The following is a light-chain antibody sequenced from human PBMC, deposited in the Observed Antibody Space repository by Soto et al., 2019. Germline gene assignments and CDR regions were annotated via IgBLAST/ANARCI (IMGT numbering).Light chain of an antibody. V-gene: IGKV3-15*01. J-gene: IGKJ5*01. CDR3: QQYTNWPPNT. CDR1: QSVSSN. Sequence: EIVMTQSPATLSVSPGERATLSCRASQSVSSNLAWHQQKPGQAPRILMYDASTRATGIPARFSGRGSGTEFTLTISSLQSEDFAVYYCQQYTNWPPNTFGQGTRLEIK. CDR2: DAS.